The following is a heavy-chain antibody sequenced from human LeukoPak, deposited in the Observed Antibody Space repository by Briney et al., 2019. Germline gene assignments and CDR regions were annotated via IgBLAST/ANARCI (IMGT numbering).Heavy chain of an antibody. V-gene: IGHV1-2*02. D-gene: IGHD1-7*01. Sequence: ASVKASCKASGYTFTGYYMHWVRQAPGQGLEWMGWINPNSGGTNYAQKFQGRVTMTRDTSISTAYMELSRLRSDDTAVYYCARVRRITGTWAYFDYWGQGTLVTVSS. J-gene: IGHJ4*02. CDR3: ARVRRITGTWAYFDY. CDR2: INPNSGGT. CDR1: GYTFTGYY.